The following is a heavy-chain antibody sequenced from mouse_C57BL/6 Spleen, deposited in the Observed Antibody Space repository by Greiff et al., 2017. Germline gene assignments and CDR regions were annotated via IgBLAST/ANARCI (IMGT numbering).Heavy chain of an antibody. V-gene: IGHV5-17*01. CDR2: ISSGSSTI. D-gene: IGHD3-2*02. J-gene: IGHJ2*01. Sequence: EVQLVESGGGLVKPGGSLKLSCAASGFTFRDYGMHWVRQAPEKGLEWVAYISSGSSTISYADTVKGRFTISRDNAKNTLFLQMTSLRSEDTAMYYCARHSSVDYWGQGTTLTVSS. CDR3: ARHSSVDY. CDR1: GFTFRDYG.